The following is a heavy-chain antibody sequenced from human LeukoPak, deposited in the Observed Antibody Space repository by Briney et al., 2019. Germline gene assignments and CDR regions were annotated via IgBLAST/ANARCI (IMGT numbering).Heavy chain of an antibody. J-gene: IGHJ4*02. CDR3: ARDLFPFQSYYDSSGPGIDY. Sequence: PGGSLRLSCAASGFTFSSYGMYWVRQAPGKGLEWVAFIRYDGSNKYYADSVKGRFTISRDNSKNSLYLQMNSLRAEDTAVYYCARDLFPFQSYYDSSGPGIDYWGQGTLVTVSS. V-gene: IGHV3-30*02. CDR1: GFTFSSYG. D-gene: IGHD3-22*01. CDR2: IRYDGSNK.